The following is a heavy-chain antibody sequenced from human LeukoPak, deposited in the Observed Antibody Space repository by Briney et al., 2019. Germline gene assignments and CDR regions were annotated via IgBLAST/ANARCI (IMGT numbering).Heavy chain of an antibody. Sequence: GGSLRLSCAASGFTFSSHGMHWVRQAPGKGLEWVAVISSDGSIDYYTDSVRGRLTVSRDNSKNTLYLQMNSLRVEDTAVYYCTREGLGTTFSAWFDPWGQGTLVFVSS. CDR3: TREGLGTTFSAWFDP. J-gene: IGHJ5*02. CDR1: GFTFSSHG. D-gene: IGHD1-7*01. V-gene: IGHV3-30*03. CDR2: ISSDGSID.